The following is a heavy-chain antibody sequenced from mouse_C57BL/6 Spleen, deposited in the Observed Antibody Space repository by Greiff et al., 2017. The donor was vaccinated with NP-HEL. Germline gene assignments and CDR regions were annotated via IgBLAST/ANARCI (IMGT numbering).Heavy chain of an antibody. CDR1: GFNIKDDY. CDR3: TTAAYYSNYDAAMDY. V-gene: IGHV14-4*01. Sequence: EVQLQQSGAELVRPGASVKLSCTASGFNIKDDYMHWVKQRPEQGLEWIGWIDPENGDTEYASKFQGKATITADTSSNTAYLQLSSLTSEDTAVYYCTTAAYYSNYDAAMDYWGQGTTVTVSS. D-gene: IGHD2-5*01. J-gene: IGHJ4*01. CDR2: IDPENGDT.